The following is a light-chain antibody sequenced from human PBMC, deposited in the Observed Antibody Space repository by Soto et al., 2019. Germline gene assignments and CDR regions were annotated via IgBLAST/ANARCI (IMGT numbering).Light chain of an antibody. Sequence: EIVLTQSPGTLSLSPGERATLSCRASQSVSSDYLAWYQQKPGQAPRLLICGASIRATGIPDRFRGSGSGTEFTLTISSLQPDDFATYYCQHYNSYSEAFGQGTKVDIK. CDR2: GAS. CDR3: QHYNSYSEA. CDR1: QSVSSDY. J-gene: IGKJ1*01. V-gene: IGKV3-20*01.